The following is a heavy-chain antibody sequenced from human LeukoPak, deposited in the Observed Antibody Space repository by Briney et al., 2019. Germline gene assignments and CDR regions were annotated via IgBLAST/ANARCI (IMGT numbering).Heavy chain of an antibody. CDR1: GGSISSYY. Sequence: PSETLSLTCTVSGGSISSYYWSWIRQPPGKGLEWIGYIYYSGSTNYNPSLKSRVTISVDTSKNQFSLKLSSVTAGDTGVYYCASGGGASPLEWLSYWGQGTLVTVSS. CDR3: ASGGGASPLEWLSY. V-gene: IGHV4-59*01. CDR2: IYYSGST. D-gene: IGHD3-3*01. J-gene: IGHJ4*02.